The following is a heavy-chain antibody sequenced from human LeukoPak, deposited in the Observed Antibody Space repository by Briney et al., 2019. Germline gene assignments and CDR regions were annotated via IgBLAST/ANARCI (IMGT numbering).Heavy chain of an antibody. V-gene: IGHV1-2*02. J-gene: IGHJ4*02. Sequence: GASVKVSCKASGYTFTGYYMHWVRQAPGQGLEWMGWINPNSGGTNYAQKFQGRVTMTRDTSISTAYMELSRLRSDDTAVYYCARDLSVVAALRGGRGQGTLVTVSS. CDR3: ARDLSVVAALRGG. CDR1: GYTFTGYY. D-gene: IGHD2-15*01. CDR2: INPNSGGT.